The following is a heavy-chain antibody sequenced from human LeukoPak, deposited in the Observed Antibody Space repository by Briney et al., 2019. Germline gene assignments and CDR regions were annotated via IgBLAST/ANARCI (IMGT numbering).Heavy chain of an antibody. Sequence: GGSLRLSCAASGFTFSSYAMHWVRQAPGKGLEWVAVISYDGSNKYYADSVKGRFTISRDNSKNTLYLQMSSLRAEDTAVYYCVRLYYYGSGSYDYWGQGTLVTVSS. J-gene: IGHJ4*02. V-gene: IGHV3-30*14. D-gene: IGHD3-10*01. CDR3: VRLYYYGSGSYDY. CDR2: ISYDGSNK. CDR1: GFTFSSYA.